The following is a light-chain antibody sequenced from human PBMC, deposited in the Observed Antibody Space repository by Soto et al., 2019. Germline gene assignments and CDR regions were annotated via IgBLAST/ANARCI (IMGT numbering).Light chain of an antibody. J-gene: IGKJ1*01. V-gene: IGKV1-5*01. Sequence: DIQMTKSPSTLSASVGDRFTITCRAIQGISSWLAWYQQKPGKAPKLLFYDASSLESGVPSRFSGSGSGTEFTLTISSLQPDDFATYYCQQYNSYSPEFGQGTKVEIK. CDR3: QQYNSYSPE. CDR1: QGISSW. CDR2: DAS.